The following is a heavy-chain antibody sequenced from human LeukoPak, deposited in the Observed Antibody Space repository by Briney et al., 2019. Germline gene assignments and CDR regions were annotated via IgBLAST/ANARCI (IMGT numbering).Heavy chain of an antibody. J-gene: IGHJ3*02. D-gene: IGHD2-2*01. CDR2: IRYDGSNK. Sequence: QPGGSLRLSCAASGFTFSSHGMHWVRQAPGKGLEWVAFIRYDGSNKYYADSVKGRFTISRDKSKNTLYLQMNSLRAEDTAVYYCAKGYCSSTSCYSHLDAFDIWGQGTMVTVSS. CDR1: GFTFSSHG. CDR3: AKGYCSSTSCYSHLDAFDI. V-gene: IGHV3-30*02.